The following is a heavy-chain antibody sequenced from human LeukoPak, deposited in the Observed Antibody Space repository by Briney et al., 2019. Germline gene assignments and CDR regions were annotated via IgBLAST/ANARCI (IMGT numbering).Heavy chain of an antibody. CDR2: ISYDGSNK. CDR3: ARVIRGSWFDP. Sequence: GGSLRLSCAASGFTFSSYAMHWVRQAPGKGLEWVAVISYDGSNKYYADSVKGRFTISRDNSKNTLYLQMNSLRAEDTAVYYCARVIRGSWFDPWGQGTLVTVSS. D-gene: IGHD3-16*01. V-gene: IGHV3-30*04. CDR1: GFTFSSYA. J-gene: IGHJ5*02.